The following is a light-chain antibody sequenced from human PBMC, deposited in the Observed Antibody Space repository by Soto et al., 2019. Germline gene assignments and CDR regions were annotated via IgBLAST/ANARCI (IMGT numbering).Light chain of an antibody. J-gene: IGKJ5*01. V-gene: IGKV3-11*01. CDR1: QSVSSY. CDR2: DPS. CDR3: QQRSNWPPET. Sequence: EIVLTQSPATLSLSPGERATLPCRAIQSVSSYFAWYQQKPGQAPRLLIYDPSNRATGIPARFSGSGSGTYFTLTISSLEPEDFAVYYCQQRSNWPPETFGQGTRLEMK.